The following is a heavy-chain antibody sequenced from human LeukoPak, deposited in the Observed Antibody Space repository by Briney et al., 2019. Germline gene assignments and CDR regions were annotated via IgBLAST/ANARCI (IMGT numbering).Heavy chain of an antibody. CDR2: IYYSGST. CDR1: GGSISSGDYY. V-gene: IGHV4-30-4*08. J-gene: IGHJ2*01. Sequence: PSETLSLTCTVSGGSISSGDYYWSWIRQPPGKGLEWIGYIYYSGSTYHNPSLKSRVTISVDTSKNQFSLKLSSVTAADTAVYYCAREGRRDGYNYDCFDRWGRGTLVTVSS. CDR3: AREGRRDGYNYDCFDR. D-gene: IGHD5-24*01.